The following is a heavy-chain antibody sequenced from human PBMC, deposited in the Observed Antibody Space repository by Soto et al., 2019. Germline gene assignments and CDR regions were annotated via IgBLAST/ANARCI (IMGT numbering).Heavy chain of an antibody. Sequence: QVHLVQSGAEVRKPGASVKVSCKASGYTFTSYDINWVRQATGQGLEWMGWMNPNSGNTAYAQKFQGRVTMTRNTSISTAHMGLSRLRSEDTAVYYCARERTRGFDPWGQGTLVTVSS. V-gene: IGHV1-8*01. CDR1: GYTFTSYD. J-gene: IGHJ5*02. CDR2: MNPNSGNT. CDR3: ARERTRGFDP.